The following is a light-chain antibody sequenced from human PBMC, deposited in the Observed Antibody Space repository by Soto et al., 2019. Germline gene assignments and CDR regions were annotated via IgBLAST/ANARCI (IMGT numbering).Light chain of an antibody. Sequence: VMTQSPATLSLAPGESVTFSCRASQGVSRKLAWYQHKTGQAPRLLISGASTGATGIPDRLSGSGSGTELNLTISRLQPDDFAAYYCQKYNSYSRTFGQGTKVDIK. CDR3: QKYNSYSRT. CDR2: GAS. V-gene: IGKV3-15*01. CDR1: QGVSRK. J-gene: IGKJ1*01.